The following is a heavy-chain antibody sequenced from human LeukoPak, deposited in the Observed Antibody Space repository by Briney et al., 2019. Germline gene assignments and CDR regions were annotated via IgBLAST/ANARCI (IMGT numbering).Heavy chain of an antibody. V-gene: IGHV3-21*01. CDR1: GFTFSSYS. J-gene: IGHJ4*02. Sequence: GGSLRLSCAASGFTFSSYSMNWVRQAPGKGLEWVSFISDSSSYISYADSLKGRFTISRDNAKNSLYLQMSSLRAEDTAVYYCARVARDGSYNYKDYWGQGTLVTVSS. CDR2: ISDSSSYI. D-gene: IGHD1-26*01. CDR3: ARVARDGSYNYKDY.